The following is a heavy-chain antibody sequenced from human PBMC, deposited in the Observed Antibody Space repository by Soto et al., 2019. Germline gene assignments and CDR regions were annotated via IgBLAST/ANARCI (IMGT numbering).Heavy chain of an antibody. J-gene: IGHJ6*02. CDR2: ISYDGDNK. D-gene: IGHD6-19*01. V-gene: IGHV3-30*18. Sequence: QVQLVESGGGVVQPGRSLRLSCAASGFTFSSYVMHWVRQAPGKGLEWVAVISYDGDNKYYADSVKGRFTISRDSSKNTLYLQGNSLRDEATAAYYCAKDRQWLTYGMDVWGQGTTVTVSS. CDR1: GFTFSSYV. CDR3: AKDRQWLTYGMDV.